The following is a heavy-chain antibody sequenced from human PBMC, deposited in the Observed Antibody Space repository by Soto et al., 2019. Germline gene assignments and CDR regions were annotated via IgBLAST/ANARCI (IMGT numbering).Heavy chain of an antibody. V-gene: IGHV2-5*01. Sequence: GSGPTLVNPTQTLTLTSTFSEFSLSTSGVGVGWIRQPPGKALEWLALIYWNDDKRYSPSLKSRLTITKDTSKNQVVLTMTNMDPVDTATYYCAHSIVVVPADNPDTLGSYYYYGMDVWGQGTTVTVSS. D-gene: IGHD2-2*01. CDR1: EFSLSTSGVG. J-gene: IGHJ6*02. CDR2: IYWNDDK. CDR3: AHSIVVVPADNPDTLGSYYYYGMDV.